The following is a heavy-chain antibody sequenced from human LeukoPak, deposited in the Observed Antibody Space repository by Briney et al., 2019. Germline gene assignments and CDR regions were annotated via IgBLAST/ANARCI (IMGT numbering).Heavy chain of an antibody. CDR3: ARDPTQWLRYGYFDY. D-gene: IGHD5-12*01. CDR1: GFTFTTSA. Sequence: GGSLRLSCSASGFTFTTSAISWVRQAPGRGLEWVSAASGGGGGAYYADSVKGRFTMSRDSSKNTLYLQMNSLRAEDTAVYYCARDPTQWLRYGYFDYWGQGTLVTVS. J-gene: IGHJ4*02. CDR2: ASGGGGGA. V-gene: IGHV3-23*01.